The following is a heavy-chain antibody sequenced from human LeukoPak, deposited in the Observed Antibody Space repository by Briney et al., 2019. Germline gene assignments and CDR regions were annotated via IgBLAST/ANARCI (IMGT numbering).Heavy chain of an antibody. CDR3: ARDQNYYGSGSYYISHWFDP. V-gene: IGHV1-18*01. J-gene: IGHJ5*02. D-gene: IGHD3-10*01. Sequence: AASVKVSCKASGYTFTSYGISWVRQAPGQGLEWMGWISAYNGNTNYAQKLQGRVTMTTDTFTSTAYMELRSLRSDDTAVYYCARDQNYYGSGSYYISHWFDPWGQGTLVTVSS. CDR2: ISAYNGNT. CDR1: GYTFTSYG.